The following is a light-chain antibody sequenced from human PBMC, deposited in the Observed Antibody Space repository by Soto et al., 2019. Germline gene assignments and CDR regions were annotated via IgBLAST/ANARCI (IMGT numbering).Light chain of an antibody. V-gene: IGKV3-15*01. Sequence: EIVMTQSPATLSVSPGERATLSCSASQSVNIKLAWYQQKPGQAPRLLIYDTSTRATGIPARFSGSGSGTEFTLTISSLQSEDFAVYYCQQYNKWPPITFGQGTRLEIK. CDR3: QQYNKWPPIT. J-gene: IGKJ5*01. CDR2: DTS. CDR1: QSVNIK.